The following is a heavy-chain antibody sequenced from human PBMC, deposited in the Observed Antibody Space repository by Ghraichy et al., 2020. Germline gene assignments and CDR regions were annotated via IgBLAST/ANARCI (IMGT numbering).Heavy chain of an antibody. D-gene: IGHD6-19*01. CDR2: IKQDGSEK. CDR1: RFTFSSYW. CDR3: ARDSGLVYSYYYYYYMDV. V-gene: IGHV3-7*04. J-gene: IGHJ6*03. Sequence: GGSLRLSCTASRFTFSSYWMTWVRQAPGNGLEWVANIKQDGSEKYYVDSVKGRFTISRDNAKNSLYLQMDSLRAEDTAVYYCARDSGLVYSYYYYYYMDVWGKGTRVTVSS.